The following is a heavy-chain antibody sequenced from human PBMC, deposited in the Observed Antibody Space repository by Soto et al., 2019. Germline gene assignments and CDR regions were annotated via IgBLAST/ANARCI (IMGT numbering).Heavy chain of an antibody. CDR3: ASHDYAHYGIDV. V-gene: IGHV4-30-4*01. CDR1: GGSSASGVSY. Sequence: PSEPLSLPCTFSGGSSASGVSYWIWIRQPPGKGLEWVGYIYYSGSTYYNPSLKSRVTISVDTSKNQFSLKLSSVTAADTAVYYCASHDYAHYGIDVWGQGTTVT. CDR2: IYYSGST. D-gene: IGHD4-17*01. J-gene: IGHJ6*02.